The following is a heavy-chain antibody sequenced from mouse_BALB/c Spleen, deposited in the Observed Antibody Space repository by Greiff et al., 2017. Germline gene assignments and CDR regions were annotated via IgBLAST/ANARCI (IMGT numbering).Heavy chain of an antibody. CDR1: GFTFSSFG. V-gene: IGHV5-17*02. Sequence: EVQGVESGGGLVQPGGSRKLSCAASGFTFSSFGMHWVRQAPEKGLEWVAYISSGSSTIYYADTVKGRFTISRDNPKNTLFLQMTSLRSEDTAMYYCARRGEVRRGDWYFDVWGAGTTVTVSS. D-gene: IGHD2-14*01. J-gene: IGHJ1*01. CDR2: ISSGSSTI. CDR3: ARRGEVRRGDWYFDV.